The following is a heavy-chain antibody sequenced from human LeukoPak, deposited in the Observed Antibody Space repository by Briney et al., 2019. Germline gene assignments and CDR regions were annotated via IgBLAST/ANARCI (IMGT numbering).Heavy chain of an antibody. J-gene: IGHJ4*02. Sequence: GGSLRLSCAASGFTFSNYGMHWVRQAPGKGLEWVSAISGSGGSTYYADSVKGRFTISRDNSKNTLYLQMNSLRAEDTAVYYCAKRGVVVKFPYYFDYWGQGTLVTVSS. D-gene: IGHD2-21*01. CDR2: ISGSGGST. CDR3: AKRGVVVKFPYYFDY. CDR1: GFTFSNYG. V-gene: IGHV3-23*01.